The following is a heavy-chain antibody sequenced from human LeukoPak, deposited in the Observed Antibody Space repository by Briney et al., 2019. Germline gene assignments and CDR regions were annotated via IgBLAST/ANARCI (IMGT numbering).Heavy chain of an antibody. CDR1: GFTFSSYA. J-gene: IGHJ6*02. Sequence: PGRSLRLSCAASGFTFSSYAMHWVRQAPGKGLEWVAVISYDGSNKYYADSVKGRFTISRDNSKNTLYLQMNSLRAEDTAVYYCARELPAAEGDYYYYYGMDVWGQGTTVAVSS. CDR3: ARELPAAEGDYYYYYGMDV. D-gene: IGHD2-2*01. CDR2: ISYDGSNK. V-gene: IGHV3-30-3*01.